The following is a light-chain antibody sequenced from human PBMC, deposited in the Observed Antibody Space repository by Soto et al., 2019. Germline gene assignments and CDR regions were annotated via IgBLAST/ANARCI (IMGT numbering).Light chain of an antibody. J-gene: IGKJ1*01. Sequence: EVVLTQSPNTLSLSPGESATLSCRASQAVSSTYLVWYQQKPGLAPRLLIYGASSRAPGISDRFSGSGSGTYFTLTISRLEPEDFAVYYCHQCGNSWWTFGEGTKVEIK. V-gene: IGKV3-20*01. CDR1: QAVSSTY. CDR2: GAS. CDR3: HQCGNSWWT.